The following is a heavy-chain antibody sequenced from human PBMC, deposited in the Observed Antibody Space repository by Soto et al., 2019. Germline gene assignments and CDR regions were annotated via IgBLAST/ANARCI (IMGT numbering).Heavy chain of an antibody. CDR1: GGTFSSYT. CDR2: IIPILGIA. J-gene: IGHJ4*02. Sequence: SVKVSCKASGGTFSSYTISWVRQAPGQGLEWMGRIIPILGIANYAQKFQGRVTITADKSTSTAYMELSSLRSEDTAVYYCATGFIWYDAGEQYHFYFWGQGSLVPVSS. V-gene: IGHV1-69*02. D-gene: IGHD1-20*01. CDR3: ATGFIWYDAGEQYHFYF.